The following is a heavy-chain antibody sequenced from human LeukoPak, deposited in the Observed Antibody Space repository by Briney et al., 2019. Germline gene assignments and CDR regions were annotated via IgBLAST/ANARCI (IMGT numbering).Heavy chain of an antibody. CDR3: ARGDPGNGYNKGPY. V-gene: IGHV1-2*02. J-gene: IGHJ4*02. CDR1: GYTLTDYY. CDR2: INPKNGDT. Sequence: GASVKVSCKASGYTLTDYYIHWVRLAPGQGLEWMGWINPKNGDTKYAQKFQSRVTMTRDTSISTAYMELSKLTSDDTAVYYCARGDPGNGYNKGPYWGQGTLVTVSS. D-gene: IGHD5-24*01.